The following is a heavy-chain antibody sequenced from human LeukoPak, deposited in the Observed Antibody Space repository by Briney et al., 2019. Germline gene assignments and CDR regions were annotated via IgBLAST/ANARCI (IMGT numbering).Heavy chain of an antibody. CDR1: GFTFDDYA. CDR3: AKDSEYSSSSGFDY. D-gene: IGHD6-6*01. J-gene: IGHJ4*02. V-gene: IGHV3-9*03. CDR2: ISWNSGSI. Sequence: PGGSLRLSCAASGFTFDDYAMHWFRQAPGKGLEWVSGISWNSGSIGYADSVKGRFTISRDNAKNSLYLQMSSLRPEDMALYYCAKDSEYSSSSGFDYWGQGTLVTVSS.